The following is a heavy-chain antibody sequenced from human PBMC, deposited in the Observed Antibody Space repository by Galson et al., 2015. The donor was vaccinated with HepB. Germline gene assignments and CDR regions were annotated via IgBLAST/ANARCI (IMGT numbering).Heavy chain of an antibody. D-gene: IGHD3-16*01. Sequence: SLRLSCAASGFTFSSYWMSWVRQAPGKGLEWVANIKQDGSEKYYVDSVKGRFTISRDNAKNSLYLQMNSLRAEDTAVYYCARDGGGSNGGTNDYWGQGTLVTVSS. CDR1: GFTFSSYW. V-gene: IGHV3-7*03. CDR3: ARDGGGSNGGTNDY. J-gene: IGHJ4*02. CDR2: IKQDGSEK.